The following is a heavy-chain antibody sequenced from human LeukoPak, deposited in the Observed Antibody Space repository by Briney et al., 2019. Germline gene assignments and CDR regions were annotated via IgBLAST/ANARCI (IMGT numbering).Heavy chain of an antibody. CDR2: NNHSEST. CDR3: ARGGSRTSWFDP. D-gene: IGHD1-14*01. J-gene: IGHJ5*02. V-gene: IGHV4-34*01. Sequence: PSETLSLTCAVYGGSFSGNYWGWIRHPPGKGLEWIGENNHSESTNYHPSLKSRVTISVDTSKNQFSLKLSSVTAADTAVYYCARGGSRTSWFDPWGQGTLVTVSS. CDR1: GGSFSGNY.